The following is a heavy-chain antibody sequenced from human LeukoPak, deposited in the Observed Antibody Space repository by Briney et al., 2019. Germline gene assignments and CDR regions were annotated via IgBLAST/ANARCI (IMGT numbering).Heavy chain of an antibody. V-gene: IGHV1-24*01. D-gene: IGHD3-3*01. CDR3: AARPTYYDFWSGSPFDY. J-gene: IGHJ4*02. CDR1: GYTFTCCA. Sequence: GASVKVSCKASGYTFTCCAISWVRQAPGKGLEWMGGFDPEDGETIYAQKFQGRVTMTEDTSTDTAYMELSSLRSEDTAVYYCAARPTYYDFWSGSPFDYWGQGTLVTVSS. CDR2: FDPEDGET.